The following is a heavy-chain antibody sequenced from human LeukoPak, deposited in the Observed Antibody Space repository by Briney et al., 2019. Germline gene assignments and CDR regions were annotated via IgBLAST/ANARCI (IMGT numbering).Heavy chain of an antibody. CDR3: ARDPSGYWFDY. V-gene: IGHV4-30-4*08. D-gene: IGHD2-2*03. CDR2: IYYSGST. J-gene: IGHJ4*02. CDR1: GGSISSGDYY. Sequence: SETLSLTCTVSGGSISSGDYYWSWIRQPPGKGLEWIGYIYYSGSTYYNPSLKSRVTISVDTSKNQFSLKLSSVTAADTAVYSCARDPSGYWFDYWGQGTLVTVSS.